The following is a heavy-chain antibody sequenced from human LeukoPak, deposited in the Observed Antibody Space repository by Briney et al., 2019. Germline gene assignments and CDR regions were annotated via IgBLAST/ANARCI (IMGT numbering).Heavy chain of an antibody. D-gene: IGHD6-13*01. CDR1: GFTFSSYA. Sequence: GGSLRLSCAASGFTFSSYAMHWVRQAPGKGLEWVSVIYSGGSTYYSDSVKGRFTISRDNSKNTLYLQLNNLRAEDTAVYYCARASIAAAGYYFDYWGQGTLVTVSS. CDR3: ARASIAAAGYYFDY. V-gene: IGHV3-53*01. J-gene: IGHJ4*02. CDR2: IYSGGST.